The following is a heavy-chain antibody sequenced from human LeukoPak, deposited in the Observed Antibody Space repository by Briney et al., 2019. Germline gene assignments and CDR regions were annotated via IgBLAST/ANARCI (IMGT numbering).Heavy chain of an antibody. CDR1: GDSINSHY. D-gene: IGHD2-2*01. CDR2: IYYSGST. J-gene: IGHJ6*02. CDR3: ASLIVVVPAAMQDYYYYGMDV. V-gene: IGHV4-59*08. Sequence: SETLSLTCTVSGDSINSHYRNWIRQPPGKGLEWIGYIYYSGSTNYNPSLKSRVTISVDTSKNQFSPKLSSVTAADTAVYYCASLIVVVPAAMQDYYYYGMDVWGQGTTVTVSS.